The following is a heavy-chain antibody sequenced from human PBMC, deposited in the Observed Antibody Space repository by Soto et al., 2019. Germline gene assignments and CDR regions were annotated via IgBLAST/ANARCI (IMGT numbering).Heavy chain of an antibody. CDR2: IHPNTGGT. CDR3: ASDFRTRGWFRQAGNFAMDV. CDR1: GYPYTNSY. V-gene: IGHV1-2*02. J-gene: IGHJ6*02. Sequence: QVHLVQSGAEVRKPGASVKVSCKASGYPYTNSYMHWVRQAPGQGLEWMGWIHPNTGGTNYAQKFQGRVTMTRDTSVSTVYMELNRLTSDDTAIYFCASDFRTRGWFRQAGNFAMDVWGQGTTVTVS. D-gene: IGHD6-19*01.